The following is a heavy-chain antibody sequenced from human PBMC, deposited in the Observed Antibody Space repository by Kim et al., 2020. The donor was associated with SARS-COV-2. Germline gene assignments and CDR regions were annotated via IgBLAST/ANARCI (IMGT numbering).Heavy chain of an antibody. V-gene: IGHV3-9*01. Sequence: IGYADAVKSRFTNSRDNAKNALYLQMNSLRAEDRALYYCAKDGIAAQFDYWGQGTLVTVSS. D-gene: IGHD6-13*01. CDR3: AKDGIAAQFDY. J-gene: IGHJ4*02. CDR2: I.